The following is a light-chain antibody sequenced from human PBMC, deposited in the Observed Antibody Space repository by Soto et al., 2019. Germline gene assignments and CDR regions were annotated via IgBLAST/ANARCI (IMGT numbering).Light chain of an antibody. J-gene: IGKJ1*01. CDR1: QSLEYSDGNTF. CDR2: QVS. V-gene: IGKV2-30*01. Sequence: DVVLTQSPLSLPVTLGQPASMSCRSSQSLEYSDGNTFLNWFHQRPGQSPRRLIYQVSNRDSGVPDRFTGSGSGTAFALRISRVEAEDVGLYFCMQGTHWLWTFGQGTKVEI. CDR3: MQGTHWLWT.